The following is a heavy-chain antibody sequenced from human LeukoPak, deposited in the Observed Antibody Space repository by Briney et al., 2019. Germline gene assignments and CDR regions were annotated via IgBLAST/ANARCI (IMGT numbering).Heavy chain of an antibody. Sequence: GGSLRLSCAASGFTFSNYWMHWVRQAPGKGLVWVSYISSTGTNINYADSVKGRFTISRDTAKNTLYLQMNSLRAEETAVYYCRIAAAGRDYWGQGTMVTISS. D-gene: IGHD6-13*01. CDR1: GFTFSNYW. CDR3: RIAAAGRDY. J-gene: IGHJ4*02. CDR2: ISSTGTNI. V-gene: IGHV3-74*01.